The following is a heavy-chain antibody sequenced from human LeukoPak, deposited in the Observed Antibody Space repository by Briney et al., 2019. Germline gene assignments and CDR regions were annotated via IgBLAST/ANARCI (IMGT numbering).Heavy chain of an antibody. CDR2: INHSGST. CDR3: ARPPYYCSSTSCYMDV. D-gene: IGHD2-2*01. Sequence: SETLSLTCAAYGGSFSGYYWSWIRQPPGKGLEWIGEINHSGSTNYNPSLKSRVTISVDTSKNQFSLKLSSVTAADTAVYYCARPPYYCSSTSCYMDVWGKGTTVTVSS. CDR1: GGSFSGYY. V-gene: IGHV4-34*01. J-gene: IGHJ6*03.